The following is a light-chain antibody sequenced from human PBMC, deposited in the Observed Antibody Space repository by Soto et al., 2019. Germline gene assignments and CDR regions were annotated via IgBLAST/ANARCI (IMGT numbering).Light chain of an antibody. CDR3: QQYGSPLT. Sequence: EIVLTQSPGTLSLSPGERATLSCRASQSVSSSYLAWYQQKPGQAPRLLIYGASSRATGIPVMFSGSGSGTDFSLTISRLEPEVFAVYYCQQYGSPLTFGGGTKVEIK. CDR1: QSVSSSY. CDR2: GAS. J-gene: IGKJ4*01. V-gene: IGKV3-20*01.